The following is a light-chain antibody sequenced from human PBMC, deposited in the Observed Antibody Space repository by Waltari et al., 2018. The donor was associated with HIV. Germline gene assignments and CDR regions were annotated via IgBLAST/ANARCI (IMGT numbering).Light chain of an antibody. J-gene: IGLJ2*01. CDR2: SNN. V-gene: IGLV10-54*04. CDR3: SAWDRSLSVVV. Sequence: QAGLTQSPSVSKGLRQTATLTCTGHSNNVGNQGATWLQQHQGHPPKLLSDSNNNRPSGISERFSASRSGNTASLTITGLQPEDEADYFCSAWDRSLSVVVFGGGTTLTVL. CDR1: SNNVGNQG.